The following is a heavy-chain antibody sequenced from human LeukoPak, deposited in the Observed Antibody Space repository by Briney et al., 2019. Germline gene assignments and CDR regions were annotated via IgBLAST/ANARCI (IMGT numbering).Heavy chain of an antibody. CDR1: GYTFTSYG. J-gene: IGHJ4*02. CDR3: ARAPTKITVAGTTYDH. V-gene: IGHV1-18*01. Sequence: ASVKVSCKASGYTFTSYGISWVRQAPGQGLEWMGWISAYNGNTNYAQKLQGRVTMTTDTSTSTAYMELRSLRSDDTAVYYCARAPTKITVAGTTYDHWGQGTLVTVSS. D-gene: IGHD6-19*01. CDR2: ISAYNGNT.